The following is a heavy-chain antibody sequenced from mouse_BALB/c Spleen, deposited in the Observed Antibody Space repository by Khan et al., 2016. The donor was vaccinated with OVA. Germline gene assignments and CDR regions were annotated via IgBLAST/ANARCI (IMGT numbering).Heavy chain of an antibody. CDR3: ARHGDGKGDAMDY. J-gene: IGHJ4*01. Sequence: EVKLVESGGGLVQPGGSLKLSCATSGFTFSDYYMYWVRQTPEKRLEWVAYISNGGGSTYYPDTVKGRFTISSDNAKNTLYLQMSRLKSEDTAMYYCARHGDGKGDAMDYWGQGTSVTVSS. CDR2: ISNGGGST. CDR1: GFTFSDYY. V-gene: IGHV5-12*02. D-gene: IGHD2-1*01.